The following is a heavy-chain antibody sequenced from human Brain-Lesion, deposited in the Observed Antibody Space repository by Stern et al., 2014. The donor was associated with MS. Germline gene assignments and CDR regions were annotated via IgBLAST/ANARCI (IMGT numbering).Heavy chain of an antibody. J-gene: IGHJ4*02. CDR2: IYYSGFT. D-gene: IGHD1-26*01. Sequence: VQLEESGPGLVKPSETLSLTCTVSGGSISSSTYYWAWFRQPPGKGLEWIGNIYYSGFTYYNPSLKSRVTISVEMPQNQVSLKLSSVTAADTAIYYCARHDSVPRPSQLYSARDRGPGYFDYWGQGTLVTVSS. CDR1: GGSISSSTYY. CDR3: ARHDSVPRPSQLYSARDRGPGYFDY. V-gene: IGHV4-39*01.